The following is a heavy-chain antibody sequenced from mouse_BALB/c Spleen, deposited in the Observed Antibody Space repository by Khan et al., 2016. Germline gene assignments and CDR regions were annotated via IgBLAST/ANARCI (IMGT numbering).Heavy chain of an antibody. Sequence: QVQLKESGPSLVQPSQSLSINCIVSGFSLTTYAVHWVRQSPGKGLEWLGVIWGGGTTDYNAAFMSRLSITKDNSKSQAFFKMNSLQSDDTSISYCAKVAYFYSGGAWFAYWGQGSLVTVST. CDR2: IWGGGTT. CDR3: AKVAYFYSGGAWFAY. CDR1: GFSLTTYA. D-gene: IGHD1-2*01. V-gene: IGHV2-5-1*01. J-gene: IGHJ3*01.